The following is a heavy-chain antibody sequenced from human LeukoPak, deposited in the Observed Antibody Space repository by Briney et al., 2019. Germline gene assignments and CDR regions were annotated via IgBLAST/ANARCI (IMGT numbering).Heavy chain of an antibody. CDR1: GGSISSSSYY. D-gene: IGHD3-22*01. CDR2: SYYSGST. V-gene: IGHV4-39*01. Sequence: PSETLSLTCTVSGGSISSSSYYWGWIRQPPGKGLEWIGSSYYSGSTYYNPSLKSRVTISVDTSKNQFSLKLSSVTAADTAVYYCARLYYYDSSGYAYFDYWGQGTLVTVSS. J-gene: IGHJ4*02. CDR3: ARLYYYDSSGYAYFDY.